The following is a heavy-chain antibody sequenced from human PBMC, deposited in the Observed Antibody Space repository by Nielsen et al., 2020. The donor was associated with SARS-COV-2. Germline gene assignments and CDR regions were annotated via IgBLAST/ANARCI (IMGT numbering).Heavy chain of an antibody. CDR1: GFTFRSYG. J-gene: IGHJ4*02. CDR2: IWYDGSNK. D-gene: IGHD3-10*01. Sequence: GESLKISCAASGFTFRSYGMHWVRQAPGKGLEWLAVIWYDGSNKYYADSVKGRFTISRDNSKNTLALQLDSLRAEDTAVYYCARDRGWKLGIADYWGQGTLVTVSS. CDR3: ARDRGWKLGIADY. V-gene: IGHV3-33*01.